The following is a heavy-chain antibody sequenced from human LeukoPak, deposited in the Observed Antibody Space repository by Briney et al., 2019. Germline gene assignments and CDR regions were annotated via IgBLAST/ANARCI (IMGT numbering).Heavy chain of an antibody. D-gene: IGHD3-10*01. CDR3: ARMGFGYGSGRRPFDP. J-gene: IGHJ5*02. CDR1: GFTVSSNY. Sequence: PGGSLRLSCAASGFTVSSNYMSWVRQAPGKGLEWVSVIYSGGSTYYADSVKGRFTISRDNSKNTLYLQMNSLRAEDTAVYYCARMGFGYGSGRRPFDPWGQGTLVTVSS. V-gene: IGHV3-53*01. CDR2: IYSGGST.